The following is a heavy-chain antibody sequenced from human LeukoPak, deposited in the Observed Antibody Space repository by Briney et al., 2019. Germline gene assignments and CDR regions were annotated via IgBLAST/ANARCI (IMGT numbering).Heavy chain of an antibody. CDR2: IYYSGST. J-gene: IGHJ4*02. CDR1: GGSISSGSYY. D-gene: IGHD3-3*01. Sequence: SETLSLTCTVSGGSISSGSYYWGWIRQPPGKGLEWIGSIYYSGSTYYNPSLKSRVTISVDTSKNQFSLKLSSVTAADTAVYYCARHVRIFGVVTPTLIDYWGQGTLVTVSS. CDR3: ARHVRIFGVVTPTLIDY. V-gene: IGHV4-39*01.